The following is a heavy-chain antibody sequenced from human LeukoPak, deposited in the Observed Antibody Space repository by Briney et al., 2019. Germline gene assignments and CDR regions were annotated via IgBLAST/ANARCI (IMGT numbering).Heavy chain of an antibody. Sequence: SETLSLTCTVSGGSISSYYWSWIRQPPGKGLEWIGYIYYSGSTNYNPSLKSRVTISVDTSKNQFSLKLSSVTAADTAVYYCARESSGWYDQYFQHWGQGTPATVSS. D-gene: IGHD6-19*01. J-gene: IGHJ1*01. V-gene: IGHV4-59*01. CDR2: IYYSGST. CDR3: ARESSGWYDQYFQH. CDR1: GGSISSYY.